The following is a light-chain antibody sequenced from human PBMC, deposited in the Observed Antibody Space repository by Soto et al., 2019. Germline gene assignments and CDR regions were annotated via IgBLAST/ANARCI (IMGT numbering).Light chain of an antibody. V-gene: IGLV2-14*01. J-gene: IGLJ2*01. CDR2: DVS. CDR1: SSDVGGYNY. CDR3: SSYTGSNTPVV. Sequence: QSALTQPASVSGSPGQSIPISCTGTSSDVGGYNYVSWYQQHPGKAPNLIIFDVSNRPSGVSNRFSGSKSGNSASLTISGLQAEDEADYYCSSYTGSNTPVVFGGGTKLTVL.